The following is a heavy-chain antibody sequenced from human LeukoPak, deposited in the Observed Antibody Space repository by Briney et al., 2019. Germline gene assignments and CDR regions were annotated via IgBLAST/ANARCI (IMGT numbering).Heavy chain of an antibody. D-gene: IGHD6-6*01. Sequence: PGGSLRLSCAASGFTFSSYAMSWVRQAPGKGLVWVSRINSDGSSTSYADSVKGRFTISRDNAKNTLYLQMNSLRAEDTAVYYCARDHSSSSYGMDVWGQGTTVTVSS. CDR1: GFTFSSYA. CDR2: INSDGSST. J-gene: IGHJ6*02. V-gene: IGHV3-74*01. CDR3: ARDHSSSSYGMDV.